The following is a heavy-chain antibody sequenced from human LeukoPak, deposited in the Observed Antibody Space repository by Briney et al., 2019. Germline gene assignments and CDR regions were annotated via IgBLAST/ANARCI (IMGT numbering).Heavy chain of an antibody. D-gene: IGHD3-9*01. CDR3: ARHQYYDISFFDI. CDR1: GGSIDTYY. CDR2: LYYTGST. J-gene: IGHJ3*02. V-gene: IGHV4-59*08. Sequence: SETLSLTCTVSGGSIDTYYWSWIRQPPGKGLEWIGYLYYTGSTNSNPSLKSRVTMSLDTSKSQFSLKLSSLTAADTAVYYCARHQYYDISFFDIWGLGTMVTVSS.